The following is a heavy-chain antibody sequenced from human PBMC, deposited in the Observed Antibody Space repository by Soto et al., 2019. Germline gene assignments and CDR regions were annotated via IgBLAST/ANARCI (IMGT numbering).Heavy chain of an antibody. V-gene: IGHV4-61*01. CDR3: ARDTYYYDSSGYHVVYYFDY. CDR1: GGSVSSGSYY. CDR2: IYYSGST. Sequence: SETLSLNCPVSGGSVSSGSYYWNWIRQPPGKGLEWIGYIYYSGSTNYNPSLKSRVTISVDTSKNQFSLKLSSVTAADTAVYYCARDTYYYDSSGYHVVYYFDYWGQVTLVNVSS. D-gene: IGHD3-22*01. J-gene: IGHJ4*02.